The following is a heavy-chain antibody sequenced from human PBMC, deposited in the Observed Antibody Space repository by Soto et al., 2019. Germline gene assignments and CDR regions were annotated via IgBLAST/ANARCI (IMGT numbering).Heavy chain of an antibody. CDR3: TRIRYYGSGSTLFDY. V-gene: IGHV4-39*01. CDR2: IYYSGIT. J-gene: IGHJ4*02. D-gene: IGHD3-10*01. Sequence: SETLSLTCTVSSASISSSSYTWGWIRQPPGKGLEWIGSIYYSGITYYNPSLNSRVTVSVDTSKNQFSLKLSSVTAADTAVYYCTRIRYYGSGSTLFDYWGQGTLVTVSS. CDR1: SASISSSSYT.